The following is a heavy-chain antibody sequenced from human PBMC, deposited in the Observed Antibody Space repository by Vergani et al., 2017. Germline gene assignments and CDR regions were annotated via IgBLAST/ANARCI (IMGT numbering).Heavy chain of an antibody. V-gene: IGHV4-61*02. J-gene: IGHJ6*03. CDR1: GASVSRGTYY. D-gene: IGHD2-21*01. Sequence: QVQLQESGPGLLKPSQTLSLTCTVSGASVSRGTYYWTWIRQPAGKKLEWIVRMYTSGHTIYNPSLESRVTMSVDTSKNRFSLQLSSVTAAATAVYYCARASHCIDCYADGPNGPGYYYMDVWGKGTTVTVSS. CDR2: MYTSGHT. CDR3: ARASHCIDCYADGPNGPGYYYMDV.